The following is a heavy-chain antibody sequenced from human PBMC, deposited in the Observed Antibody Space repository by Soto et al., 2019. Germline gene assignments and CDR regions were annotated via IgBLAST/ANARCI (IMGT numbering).Heavy chain of an antibody. CDR3: ARIKYSSSSISAIGFDY. J-gene: IGHJ4*02. V-gene: IGHV4-30-2*01. CDR1: GGSISSGGYS. Sequence: QLQLQESGSGLVKPSQTLSLTCAVSGGSISSGGYSWSWIRQPPGKGLEWIGYIYHSGSTYYNPSLKSRVTISVDRSKNQFSLKLSSVTAADTAVYYCARIKYSSSSISAIGFDYWGQGTLVTVSS. CDR2: IYHSGST. D-gene: IGHD6-6*01.